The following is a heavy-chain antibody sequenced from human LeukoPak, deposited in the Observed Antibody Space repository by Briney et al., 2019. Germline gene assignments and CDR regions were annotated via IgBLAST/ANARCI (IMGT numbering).Heavy chain of an antibody. CDR2: IYYSGST. Sequence: SETLSLTCTVSGGSISSYYWSWIRQPPGKGLEWIGYIYYSGSTNYNPSLKSRVTISVDTSKNQFSLKLSSVTAADTAVYYCARVDYGDYRVAYWGQGTLVTVSS. J-gene: IGHJ4*02. V-gene: IGHV4-59*01. CDR3: ARVDYGDYRVAY. CDR1: GGSISSYY. D-gene: IGHD4-17*01.